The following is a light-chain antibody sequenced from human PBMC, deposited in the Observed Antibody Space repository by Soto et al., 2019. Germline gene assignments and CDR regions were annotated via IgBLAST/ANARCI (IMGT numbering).Light chain of an antibody. Sequence: DIQMTQSPSSLSASVGDRVTITCRASENIKNYLNWYQAKPGEAPQLLIFAASTLQRGVPSGFSGSGSGTHFTLTINSLQPENVATYFCQQGYSYPFTFGPGTKVDF. CDR2: AAS. J-gene: IGKJ3*01. CDR1: ENIKNY. V-gene: IGKV1-39*01. CDR3: QQGYSYPFT.